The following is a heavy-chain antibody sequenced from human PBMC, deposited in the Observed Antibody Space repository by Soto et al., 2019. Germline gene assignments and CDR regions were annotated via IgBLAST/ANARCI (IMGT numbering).Heavy chain of an antibody. V-gene: IGHV3-21*01. CDR3: ARDLTTYDILTWYFDY. CDR1: GFTFSSYS. CDR2: ISSSSSYI. J-gene: IGHJ4*02. Sequence: GGSLRLSCAASGFTFSSYSMNWVRQAPGKGLEWVSSISSSSSYIYYADSVKGRFTISRDNAKNSLYLQMNSLRAEDTAVYYCARDLTTYDILTWYFDYWGQGTLVTVSS. D-gene: IGHD3-9*01.